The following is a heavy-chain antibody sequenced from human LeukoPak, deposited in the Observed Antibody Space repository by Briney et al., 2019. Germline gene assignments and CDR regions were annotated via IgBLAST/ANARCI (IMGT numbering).Heavy chain of an antibody. CDR1: GFTFSSYS. CDR2: ISSSSSYI. Sequence: PGGSLRLSCAASGFTFSSYSMNWVRQAPGKGLEWVSSISSSSSYIYYADSVKGRFTISRDNAKNSLFLQMNSLRAEDTAVYYCARFALKTPPTDWGQGTLVTVSS. J-gene: IGHJ4*02. CDR3: ARFALKTPPTD. V-gene: IGHV3-21*01.